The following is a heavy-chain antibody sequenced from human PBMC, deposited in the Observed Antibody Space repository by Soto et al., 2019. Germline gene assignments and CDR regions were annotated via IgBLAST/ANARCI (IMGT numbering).Heavy chain of an antibody. D-gene: IGHD3-10*01. J-gene: IGHJ6*02. V-gene: IGHV4-31*03. CDR1: GASISTRDYF. CDR2: IFYSGST. CDR3: TRAPTMTSPGRALDV. Sequence: QVQLQESGPGLVQASQTLSLTCTVSGASISTRDYFWGWVRQRPGEGLEWIGYIFYSGSTYYNPSPQRRLKISVDTSKNQFSLSLTPVTAADRAIYYCTRAPTMTSPGRALDVWGQGPTFTFSS.